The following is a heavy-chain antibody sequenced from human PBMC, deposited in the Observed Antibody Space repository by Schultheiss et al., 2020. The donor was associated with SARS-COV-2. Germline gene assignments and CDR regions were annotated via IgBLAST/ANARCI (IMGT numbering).Heavy chain of an antibody. J-gene: IGHJ4*02. V-gene: IGHV4-34*01. Sequence: SETLSLTCEVSGVSLSNSYWSWIRLPPGKGLEWIGEINQGGIPYYNPSLKSRVTMSREMSKNQVSLKLSSVTAADTAVYYCAGSGYRYGARWWGQGTLVTVSS. CDR2: INQGGIP. CDR1: GVSLSNSY. D-gene: IGHD5-18*01. CDR3: AGSGYRYGARW.